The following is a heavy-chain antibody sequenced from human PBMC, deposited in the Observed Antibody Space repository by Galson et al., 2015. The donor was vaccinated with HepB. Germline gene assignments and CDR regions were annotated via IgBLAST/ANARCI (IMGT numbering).Heavy chain of an antibody. CDR3: ARESRLNGDYFFPDVGYFQH. V-gene: IGHV1-46*01. Sequence: QSGAEVKKPGESLKISCKASGYTFTSYYMHWVRQAPGQGLEWMGIINPSGGSTSYAQKFQGRVTMTRDTSTSTVYMELSSLRSEDTAVYYCARESRLNGDYFFPDVGYFQHWGQGTLVTVSS. CDR1: GYTFTSYY. J-gene: IGHJ1*01. CDR2: INPSGGST. D-gene: IGHD3-10*01.